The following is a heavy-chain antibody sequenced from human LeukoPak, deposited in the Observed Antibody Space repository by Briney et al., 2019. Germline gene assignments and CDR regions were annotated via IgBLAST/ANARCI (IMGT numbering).Heavy chain of an antibody. V-gene: IGHV3-66*01. CDR3: ARVDLRQQLANDY. CDR2: IYSGGST. CDR1: GFTVSSNY. J-gene: IGHJ4*02. D-gene: IGHD6-13*01. Sequence: GGSLRLSCAASGFTVSSNYMSWVRQAPGKGLEWVSVIYSGGSTYYADSVKGRFTISRDNSKNTLYLQMNSLRAEDTAVYYCARVDLRQQLANDYWGQGTLVTVSS.